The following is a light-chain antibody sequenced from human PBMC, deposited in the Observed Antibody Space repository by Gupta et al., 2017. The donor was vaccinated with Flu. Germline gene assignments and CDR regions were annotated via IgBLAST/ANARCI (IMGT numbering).Light chain of an antibody. J-gene: IGLJ3*02. CDR2: RNN. V-gene: IGLV1-44*01. CDR1: SSNIGSNS. CDR3: EDCGAYLSTGV. Sequence: SVLTQPPSSSGTPGRRFTIPCSGSSSNIGSNSVIWYQQNPGTAPKLLIYRNNKRLSGVPDRFPGYSAATSGYPASLALPSEDEADDDCEDCGAYLSTGVFGGGTKVTVL.